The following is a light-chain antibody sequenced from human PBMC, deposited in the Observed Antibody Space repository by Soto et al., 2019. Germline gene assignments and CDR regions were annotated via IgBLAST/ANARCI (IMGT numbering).Light chain of an antibody. V-gene: IGLV2-23*02. J-gene: IGLJ1*01. CDR1: SSDVGSYNL. CDR3: CSYAGSSTHLV. Sequence: QSVLTQPASVSGSPGQSITISCTGTSSDVGSYNLVSWYQQHPGKAPKLMIYEVSKRPSGVSNRFSGSKSGNTASLTISGLQAEDEADYYCCSYAGSSTHLVFGTGNKVTVL. CDR2: EVS.